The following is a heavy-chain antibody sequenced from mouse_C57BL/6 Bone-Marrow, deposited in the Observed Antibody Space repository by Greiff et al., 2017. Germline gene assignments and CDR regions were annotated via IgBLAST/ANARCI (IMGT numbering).Heavy chain of an antibody. CDR1: GFSLTSYG. D-gene: IGHD2-3*01. V-gene: IGHV2-5*01. Sequence: QVQLQQSGPGLVQPSQSLSITCTVSGFSLTSYGVHWVRQSPGKGLEWLGVIWRGGSTDYNAAFMSRLSITKDNSKSQVFFKMNRLQADDTAIYYCAKKGTPFYDGYYVWYFDGWGTGTTVTVSS. CDR3: AKKGTPFYDGYYVWYFDG. J-gene: IGHJ1*03. CDR2: IWRGGST.